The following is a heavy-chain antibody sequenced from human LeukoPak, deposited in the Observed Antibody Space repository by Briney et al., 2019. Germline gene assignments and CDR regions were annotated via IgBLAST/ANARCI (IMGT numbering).Heavy chain of an antibody. CDR1: GYTFTGYY. Sequence: ASVKVSCKASGYTFTGYYMHWVRQAPGHGLEWMGWINPDSGGTNYAQKFQGRVTMTRDTSIRTAYMEVSRLRSDDTAVYYCARSPDILTGENFDYWDQGTLVTVSS. CDR3: ARSPDILTGENFDY. V-gene: IGHV1-2*02. J-gene: IGHJ4*02. D-gene: IGHD3-9*01. CDR2: INPDSGGT.